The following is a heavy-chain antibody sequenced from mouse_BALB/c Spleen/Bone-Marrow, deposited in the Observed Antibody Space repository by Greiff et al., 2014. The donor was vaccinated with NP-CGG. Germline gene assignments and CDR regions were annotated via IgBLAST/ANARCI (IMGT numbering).Heavy chain of an antibody. CDR1: GFNIKDTY. Sequence: VQLKQSGAELVKPGASVKLSCTASGFNIKDTYMHWVKQRPEQGLEWIGRIDPANGNTKYDQKFQGKATITADTSSNTAYLQLSSLTSEDTAVYYCARPISLWGQGTSVTVSS. V-gene: IGHV14-3*02. CDR3: ARPISL. J-gene: IGHJ4*01. CDR2: IDPANGNT.